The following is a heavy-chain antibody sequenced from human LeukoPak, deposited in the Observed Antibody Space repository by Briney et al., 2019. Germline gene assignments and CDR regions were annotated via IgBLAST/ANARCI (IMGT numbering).Heavy chain of an antibody. D-gene: IGHD3-10*01. CDR1: GYTFIAYG. CDR2: INAGNGDT. V-gene: IGHV1-3*01. J-gene: IGHJ4*02. CDR3: ARGGRLLWFGEFDY. Sequence: GASVKVSCKASGYTFIAYGLHWVRQAPGQRPEWMGWINAGNGDTKYSQNFQGRVTITGDASATTAYMELSSLRPEDTAVYFCARGGRLLWFGEFDYWGQGTLVTVSS.